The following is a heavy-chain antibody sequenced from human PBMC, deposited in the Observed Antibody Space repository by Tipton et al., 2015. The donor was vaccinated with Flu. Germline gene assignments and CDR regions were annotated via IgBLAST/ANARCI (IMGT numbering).Heavy chain of an antibody. CDR1: GFTFSSYW. Sequence: SLRLSCAASGFTFSSYWMSWVRQAPGKGLEWVANIKQDGSEKYYVDSVKGRFTISRDNAKNSLYLQMNSLRAEDTAVYYCAREDGYSSGWYATYNWFDPWGQGTLVTVSS. CDR3: AREDGYSSGWYATYNWFDP. J-gene: IGHJ5*02. V-gene: IGHV3-7*01. D-gene: IGHD6-19*01. CDR2: IKQDGSEK.